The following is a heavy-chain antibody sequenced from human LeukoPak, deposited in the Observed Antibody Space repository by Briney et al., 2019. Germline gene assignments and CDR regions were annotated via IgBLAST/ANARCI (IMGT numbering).Heavy chain of an antibody. D-gene: IGHD3/OR15-3a*01. J-gene: IGHJ4*02. V-gene: IGHV3-23*01. CDR2: VSGSGATT. Sequence: GGSLRLSCEGSGFTFSGYAMTWVRQAPGKGLEWVSIVSGSGATTYYADSVKGRFTISRDNSKNTVYLQMNSLRAEDTAVYYCAKDRGTGYLDYWGQGTLVTVSS. CDR1: GFTFSGYA. CDR3: AKDRGTGYLDY.